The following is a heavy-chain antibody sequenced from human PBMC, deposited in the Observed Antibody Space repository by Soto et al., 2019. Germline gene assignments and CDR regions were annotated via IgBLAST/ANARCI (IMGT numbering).Heavy chain of an antibody. CDR3: ARESSGYYYVRDAYYFDY. CDR2: IYYSGST. J-gene: IGHJ4*02. Sequence: QVQLQESGPGLVKPSETLSLTCTVSGGSISSYYWSWIRQPPGKGLEWIGYIYYSGSTNYNPSLKIRVPIAVDTSKNQFSLKLSSVTAADTAVYYCARESSGYYYVRDAYYFDYWGQGTLVTVSS. V-gene: IGHV4-59*01. D-gene: IGHD3-22*01. CDR1: GGSISSYY.